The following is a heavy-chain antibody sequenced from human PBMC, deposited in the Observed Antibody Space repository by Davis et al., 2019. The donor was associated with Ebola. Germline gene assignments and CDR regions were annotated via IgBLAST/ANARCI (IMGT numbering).Heavy chain of an antibody. Sequence: PSETLSLTCTASGASISSSGYYWGWFRQPPGKGPEWIGYIHYSDNPEYNPSLKTRVTISVDTSRNQFSLKLTSVTAADTAIYYCTLGGGWLTDYWGQGALVTVSS. J-gene: IGHJ4*02. CDR3: TLGGGWLTDY. V-gene: IGHV4-61*05. CDR1: GASISSSGYY. D-gene: IGHD6-19*01. CDR2: IHYSDNP.